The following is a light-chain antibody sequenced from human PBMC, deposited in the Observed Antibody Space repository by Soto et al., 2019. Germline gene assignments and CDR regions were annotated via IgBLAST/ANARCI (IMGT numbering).Light chain of an antibody. Sequence: EIVLTQSPGTLSLSPGERATLSCRASQTISSNYLAWYQHKPGQAPRLLIYGASSRATGIPDRFSGSGSGTDFTLNISRLEPEDFAVYYCQQYGSSVSYTFGQGTKLEIK. V-gene: IGKV3-20*01. J-gene: IGKJ2*01. CDR1: QTISSNY. CDR2: GAS. CDR3: QQYGSSVSYT.